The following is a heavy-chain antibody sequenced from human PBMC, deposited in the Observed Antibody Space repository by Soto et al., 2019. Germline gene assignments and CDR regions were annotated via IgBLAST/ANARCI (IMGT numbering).Heavy chain of an antibody. J-gene: IGHJ6*02. Sequence: ASVRVSCKASGYTFTVYYMHWVRQAPGQGLEWMGWINPNSGGTNYAQKFQGRVTMTRDTSISTAYMELSRLRSDDTAVYYCARVRIAARPSYYYGMDVWGQGTRATDPS. CDR2: INPNSGGT. V-gene: IGHV1-2*02. CDR1: GYTFTVYY. CDR3: ARVRIAARPSYYYGMDV. D-gene: IGHD6-6*01.